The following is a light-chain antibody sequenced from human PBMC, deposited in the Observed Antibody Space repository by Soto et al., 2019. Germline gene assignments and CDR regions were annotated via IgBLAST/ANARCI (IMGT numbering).Light chain of an antibody. CDR2: EVS. CDR3: SSYAGSISVV. CDR1: SSAVGGYNY. J-gene: IGLJ2*01. Sequence: QSALTQPPSASGSPGQSVTISCTGTSSAVGGYNYVSWYQQHPGKAPKLMIYEVSKRPSGVPARFSGSKSGNTASLTVSGLQAEDESDYYCSSYAGSISVVFGGGTKVTVL. V-gene: IGLV2-8*01.